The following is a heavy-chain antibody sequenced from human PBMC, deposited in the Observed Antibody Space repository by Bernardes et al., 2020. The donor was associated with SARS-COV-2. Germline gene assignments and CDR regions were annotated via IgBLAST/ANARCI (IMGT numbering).Heavy chain of an antibody. V-gene: IGHV4-38-2*02. J-gene: IGHJ5*02. CDR2: IYHSGST. Sequence: WASLRLTCAVSGYSISSDYYWGWIRQPPKKGLEWIGSIYHSGSTYYNPSLKSRVTISVDTSKNQFSLKLSSVTAADTAVYYCARDPYGDILTGYRFDPWGQGTLVTVSS. CDR3: ARDPYGDILTGYRFDP. CDR1: GYSISSDYY. D-gene: IGHD3-9*01.